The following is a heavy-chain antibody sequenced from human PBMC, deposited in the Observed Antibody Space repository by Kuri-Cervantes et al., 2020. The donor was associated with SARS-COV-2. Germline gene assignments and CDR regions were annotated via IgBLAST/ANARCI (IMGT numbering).Heavy chain of an antibody. Sequence: GGSLRLSCAASGFTFSNYWMRWVRQAPGKGLVWVSRTNTDGSSTSYADSVKGRFTISRDNAKNTLYLQMNSLRAEDTAVYYCARAFLRGGSDYWGQGTLVTVSS. CDR3: ARAFLRGGSDY. CDR2: TNTDGSST. CDR1: GFTFSNYW. J-gene: IGHJ4*02. D-gene: IGHD1-26*01. V-gene: IGHV3-74*01.